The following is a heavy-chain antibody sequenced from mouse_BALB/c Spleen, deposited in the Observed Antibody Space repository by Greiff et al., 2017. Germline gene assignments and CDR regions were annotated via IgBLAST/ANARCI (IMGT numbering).Heavy chain of an antibody. Sequence: EVKLVESGGGLVKPGGSLKLSCAASGFTFSSYAMSWVRQTPDKRLEWVATISSGGSYTYYPDSVKGRFTISRDNAKNTLYLQMSSLKSEDTAMYYCARQDYGYAMDYWGQGTSVTVSS. J-gene: IGHJ4*01. CDR1: GFTFSSYA. D-gene: IGHD1-1*01. CDR3: ARQDYGYAMDY. V-gene: IGHV5-6*03. CDR2: ISSGGSYT.